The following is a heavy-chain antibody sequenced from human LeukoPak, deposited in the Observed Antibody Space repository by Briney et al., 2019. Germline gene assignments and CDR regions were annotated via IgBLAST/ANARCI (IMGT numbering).Heavy chain of an antibody. CDR2: ISAYNGNT. J-gene: IGHJ4*02. CDR3: ARRTSDYGGNYYYFDY. D-gene: IGHD4-23*01. V-gene: IGHV1-18*01. CDR1: GYTFTSYG. Sequence: ASVKVSCKASGYTFTSYGISWVRQAPGRGLEWMGWISAYNGNTNYAQKLQGRVTMTTDTSTSTAYMELRSLRSDDTAVYYCARRTSDYGGNYYYFDYWGQGTLVTVSS.